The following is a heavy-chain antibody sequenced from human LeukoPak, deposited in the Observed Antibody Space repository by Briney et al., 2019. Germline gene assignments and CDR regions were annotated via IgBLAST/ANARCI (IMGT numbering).Heavy chain of an antibody. J-gene: IGHJ4*02. CDR3: AKEGTGTWSSPFDY. CDR2: ISSSGSTI. D-gene: IGHD3/OR15-3a*01. CDR1: GFTFSSYE. Sequence: GGSLRLSCAASGFTFSSYEMNWVRQAPGKGLEWVSYISSSGSTIYYADSVKGRFTISRDNSKNTLYLQMNSLRAEDTAVYYCAKEGTGTWSSPFDYWGQGTLVTVSS. V-gene: IGHV3-48*03.